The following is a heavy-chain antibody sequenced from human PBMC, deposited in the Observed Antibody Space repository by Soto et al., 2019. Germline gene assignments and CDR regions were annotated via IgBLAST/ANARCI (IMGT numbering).Heavy chain of an antibody. CDR3: ARSMYSTSAQLYYGMDV. CDR1: GGSLGSYY. CDR2: VFYTGRA. Sequence: SETLSLTCTVSGGSLGSYYWSWIRQPPGKGLEWIGYVFYTGRANYNASLKSRVSISLDTSNYQFSLKLSSVTAADTAVYYCARSMYSTSAQLYYGMDVWGQGTTVTVSS. D-gene: IGHD6-6*01. J-gene: IGHJ6*02. V-gene: IGHV4-59*01.